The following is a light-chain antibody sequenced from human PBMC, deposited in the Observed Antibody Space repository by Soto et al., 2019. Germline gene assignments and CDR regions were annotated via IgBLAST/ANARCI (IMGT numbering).Light chain of an antibody. CDR2: AAS. Sequence: EIVLTQSPGTLSLSPGERATLSCRASQSVGSNYLAWYQQRPGQAPRILIFAASTRVTGIPDRFSGRGSGSDFTLTISSLESEDSAVYYCHQYGTVPWTFGQGTKVEIK. J-gene: IGKJ1*01. CDR3: HQYGTVPWT. CDR1: QSVGSNY. V-gene: IGKV3-20*01.